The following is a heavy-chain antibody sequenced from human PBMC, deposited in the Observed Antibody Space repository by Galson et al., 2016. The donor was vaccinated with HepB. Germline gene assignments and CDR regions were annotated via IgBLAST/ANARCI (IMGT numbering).Heavy chain of an antibody. CDR1: GGTFRNYA. CDR2: IIPILDTA. J-gene: IGHJ4*02. Sequence: SVKVSCKASGGTFRNYAFSWVRQAPGQRLEWMGGIIPILDTANYAQNFQGRITISADESTSTAYMELWSLRFEDTAMYYCAGQDNVGNSIYFDSWGQGTLVTVSS. V-gene: IGHV1-69*13. D-gene: IGHD4-23*01. CDR3: AGQDNVGNSIYFDS.